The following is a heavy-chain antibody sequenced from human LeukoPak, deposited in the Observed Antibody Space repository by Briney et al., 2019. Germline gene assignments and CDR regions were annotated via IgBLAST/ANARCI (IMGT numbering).Heavy chain of an antibody. Sequence: ASVKVSCKASGYTFTGYYMHWVRQAPGQGLEWMGWINPNSGGTNYAQKFQGRVTMTEDTSTDTAYMELSSLRSEDTAVYYCATIDGYNSLDFDYWGQGTLVTVSS. D-gene: IGHD5-24*01. CDR3: ATIDGYNSLDFDY. CDR2: INPNSGGT. V-gene: IGHV1-2*02. CDR1: GYTFTGYY. J-gene: IGHJ4*02.